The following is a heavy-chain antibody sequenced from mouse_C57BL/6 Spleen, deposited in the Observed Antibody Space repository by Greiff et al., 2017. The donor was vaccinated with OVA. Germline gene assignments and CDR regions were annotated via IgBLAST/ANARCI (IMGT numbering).Heavy chain of an antibody. Sequence: EVKLVESGGDLVKPGGSLKLSCAASGFTFSSYGMSWVRQTPDKRLEWVATISSGGSYTYYPDSVKGRFTISRDNAKNTLYLQMSSLKSEDTAMYYCARHPMGLPTHHYAMDYWGQGTSVTVSS. J-gene: IGHJ4*01. D-gene: IGHD5-5*01. CDR2: ISSGGSYT. V-gene: IGHV5-6*01. CDR1: GFTFSSYG. CDR3: ARHPMGLPTHHYAMDY.